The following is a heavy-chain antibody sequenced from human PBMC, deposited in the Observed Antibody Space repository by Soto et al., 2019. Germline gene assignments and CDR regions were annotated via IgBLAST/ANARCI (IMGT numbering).Heavy chain of an antibody. V-gene: IGHV3-21*01. CDR2: ISSSSSYI. CDR1: GFTFSSYS. Sequence: PGGSLRLSCAASGFTFSSYSMNWVRQAPGKGLEWVSSISSSSSYIYYADSVKGRFTISRDNAKNSLYLQMNSLRAEDTAVYYCARASYYDSSGYFFQGAWFDPWGQGTLVTVSS. J-gene: IGHJ5*02. CDR3: ARASYYDSSGYFFQGAWFDP. D-gene: IGHD3-22*01.